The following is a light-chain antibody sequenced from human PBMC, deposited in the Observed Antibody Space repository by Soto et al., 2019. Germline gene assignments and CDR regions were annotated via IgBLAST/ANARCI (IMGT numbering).Light chain of an antibody. CDR1: QSVSSN. V-gene: IGKV3-15*01. CDR2: GAF. Sequence: EIVMTQSPGTLSVSPGERATLSCRASQSVSSNLAWYQQKPGQAPRLLIYGAFTRATGIPARFSGSGSGTEFTLTISSLQSEDCAVYYCQQYNNWPPYTFGQGTKLEIK. J-gene: IGKJ2*01. CDR3: QQYNNWPPYT.